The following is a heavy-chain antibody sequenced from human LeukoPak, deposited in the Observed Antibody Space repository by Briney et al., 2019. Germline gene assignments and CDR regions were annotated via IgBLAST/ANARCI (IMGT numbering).Heavy chain of an antibody. V-gene: IGHV3-23*01. CDR2: ICGSGGRT. CDR3: AKDSYYDNNGY. D-gene: IGHD3-22*01. J-gene: IGHJ4*02. CDR1: GFTFSSYA. Sequence: PGGSLRLSCAASGFTFSSYAMSWVRQAPGKGLEWVSAICGSGGRTYYVDSVKGRFTISRDNSKNTLYLQMNSLRAEDTAVYYCAKDSYYDNNGYWGQGTLVTVSS.